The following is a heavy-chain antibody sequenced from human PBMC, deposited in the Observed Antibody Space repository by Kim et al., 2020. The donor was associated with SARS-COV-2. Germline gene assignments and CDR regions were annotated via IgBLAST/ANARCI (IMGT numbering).Heavy chain of an antibody. J-gene: IGHJ4*02. CDR1: GFTFSSYG. Sequence: GGSLRLSCAASGFTFSSYGMHWVRQAPGKGLEWVAVIWYDGSNKYYADSVKGRFTISRDNSKNTLYLQMNSLRAEDTAVYYCAKGGAYGDYDKHGYWGQGTLVTVSS. D-gene: IGHD4-17*01. CDR2: IWYDGSNK. CDR3: AKGGAYGDYDKHGY. V-gene: IGHV3-33*06.